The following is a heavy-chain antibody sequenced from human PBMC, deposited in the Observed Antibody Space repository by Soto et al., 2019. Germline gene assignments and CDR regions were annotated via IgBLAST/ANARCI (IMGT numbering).Heavy chain of an antibody. J-gene: IGHJ4*02. D-gene: IGHD6-13*01. V-gene: IGHV3-21*01. Sequence: GGSLRLSCAASGFTFSSYSMNWVRQAPGKGLEWVSSISSSSSYIYYADSVKGRFTISRDNAKNSLYLKMNSLRAEDTAVYYCARVDSTQRGDYWGQGTLVTVSS. CDR3: ARVDSTQRGDY. CDR1: GFTFSSYS. CDR2: ISSSSSYI.